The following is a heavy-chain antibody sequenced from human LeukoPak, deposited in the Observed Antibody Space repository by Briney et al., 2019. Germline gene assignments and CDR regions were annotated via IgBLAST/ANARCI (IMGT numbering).Heavy chain of an antibody. J-gene: IGHJ6*02. CDR1: GFTVSTSY. CDR2: LSFDASNK. V-gene: IGHV3-30*03. CDR3: ARDDSRGVPSYYYYGMDV. Sequence: TGGSLRLSCATSGFTVSTSYVTWVRQAPGKGLEWVAVLSFDASNKYYADSVKGRFTISRDNSKNTLYLQMNSLRAEDTAVYYCARDDSRGVPSYYYYGMDVWGQGTTVTVSS. D-gene: IGHD1-26*01.